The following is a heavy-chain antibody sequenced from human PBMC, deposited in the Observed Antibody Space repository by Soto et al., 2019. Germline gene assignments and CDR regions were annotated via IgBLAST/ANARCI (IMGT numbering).Heavy chain of an antibody. V-gene: IGHV4-34*01. CDR1: VESFSGFY. CDR3: ARHVKGGYYVY. Sequence: PSETLSLTCAVYVESFSGFYWSWIRQPPGKGLEWIGEINHGGSTNYNPSLKSRVTISVDTSKNQFSLKLSSVTAADTAVYYCARHVKGGYYVYWGQGTLVTVSS. D-gene: IGHD3-3*01. CDR2: INHGGST. J-gene: IGHJ4*02.